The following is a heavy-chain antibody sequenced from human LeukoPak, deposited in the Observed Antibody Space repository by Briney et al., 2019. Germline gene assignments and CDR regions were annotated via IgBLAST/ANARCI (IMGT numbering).Heavy chain of an antibody. V-gene: IGHV4-59*01. CDR2: IYYSGST. D-gene: IGHD4-23*01. CDR1: GGSISSYY. CDR3: VRSRIYGGNFDY. J-gene: IGHJ4*02. Sequence: SETLSLTCTVSGGSISSYYWTWIRQPPGKGLEWIGYIYYSGSTNYNPSLKSRVTISADTSKNQFSLKLSSVTAADTAVYYCVRSRIYGGNFDYWGQGTLVTVSS.